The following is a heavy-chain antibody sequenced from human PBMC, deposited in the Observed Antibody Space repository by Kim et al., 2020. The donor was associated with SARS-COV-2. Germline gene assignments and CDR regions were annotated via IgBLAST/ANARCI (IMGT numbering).Heavy chain of an antibody. V-gene: IGHV3-9*01. CDR3: AKERAADAMYYFDY. D-gene: IGHD6-13*01. Sequence: GGSLRLSCAASGFTFDDYAMHWVRQAPGKGLEWVSGISWNSGSIGYADSVKGRFTISRDNAKNSLYLQMNSLRAEDTALYYCAKERAADAMYYFDYWGQG. CDR2: ISWNSGSI. J-gene: IGHJ4*02. CDR1: GFTFDDYA.